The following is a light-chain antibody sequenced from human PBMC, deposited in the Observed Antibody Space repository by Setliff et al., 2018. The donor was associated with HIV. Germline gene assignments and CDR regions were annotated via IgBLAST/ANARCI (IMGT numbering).Light chain of an antibody. CDR1: QSISTW. CDR2: RAS. CDR3: QQYDTYRT. J-gene: IGKJ1*01. V-gene: IGKV1-5*03. Sequence: DIQMTQSPSTLSASVGDRVTITCRASQSISTWLAWYQQKPGKAPNLLIYRASTLESGVPSRFSGSGSGTEFTHTISSLQPDDFATYFCQQYDTYRTFGQGTKVDIK.